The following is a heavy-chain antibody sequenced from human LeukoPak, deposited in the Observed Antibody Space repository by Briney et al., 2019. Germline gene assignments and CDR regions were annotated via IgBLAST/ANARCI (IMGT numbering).Heavy chain of an antibody. CDR3: ASGSGSYYSPHFDY. Sequence: GSRRLSCAASGFTFSSYGMHWVRQAPGKGLEWVAVLWYDGSNKYYADSVKGRFTISRDNSKNTLYLQMNSLRAEDTAVYYCASGSGSYYSPHFDYWGQGTLVTVSS. D-gene: IGHD3-10*01. CDR1: GFTFSSYG. CDR2: LWYDGSNK. J-gene: IGHJ4*02. V-gene: IGHV3-33*01.